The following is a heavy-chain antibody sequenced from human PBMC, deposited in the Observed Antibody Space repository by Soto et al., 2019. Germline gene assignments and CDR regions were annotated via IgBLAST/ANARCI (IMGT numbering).Heavy chain of an antibody. CDR1: GYPVTAYY. D-gene: IGHD3-3*01. CDR3: ARGGGVGVAGSAAFDM. Sequence: QLHLVQSGAVVKKPGASVTVSCSASGYPVTAYYMHWVRQAPGRGLEWMGGINPATGAAKYTQTFQGRVTMTRETSTSTVFMELSGLASEDTAGFYCARGGGVGVAGSAAFDMWGQGTLVNVSS. CDR2: INPATGAA. V-gene: IGHV1-2*02. J-gene: IGHJ3*02.